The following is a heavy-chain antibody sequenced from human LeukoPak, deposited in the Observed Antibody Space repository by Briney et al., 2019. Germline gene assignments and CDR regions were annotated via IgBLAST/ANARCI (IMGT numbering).Heavy chain of an antibody. CDR1: GFTFSSYG. V-gene: IGHV3-30*03. Sequence: GGSLRLSCAASGFTFSSYGMHWVRQAPGKGLEWVAVISYDGSNKYYADSVKGRFTISRDNSKNTLYLQMNSLRAEDTAVYYCARDLCSTTSCLDYWGQGTLVTVSS. CDR2: ISYDGSNK. CDR3: ARDLCSTTSCLDY. J-gene: IGHJ4*02. D-gene: IGHD2-2*01.